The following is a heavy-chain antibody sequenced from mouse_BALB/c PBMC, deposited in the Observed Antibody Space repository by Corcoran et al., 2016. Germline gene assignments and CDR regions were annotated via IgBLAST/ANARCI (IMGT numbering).Heavy chain of an antibody. CDR3: TRWDGNYDGFAY. CDR2: IDPETGGT. V-gene: IGHV1-15*01. Sequence: QVQLQQSGAELVRPGASVTLSCKASGYTFTAYELHWVKQTPVHGLEWIGAIDPETGGTAYNQKFKGKATLTADKSSSTAYMELRSLTSEDSAVYYCTRWDGNYDGFAYWGQGTLVTVSA. J-gene: IGHJ3*01. CDR1: GYTFTAYE. D-gene: IGHD2-1*01.